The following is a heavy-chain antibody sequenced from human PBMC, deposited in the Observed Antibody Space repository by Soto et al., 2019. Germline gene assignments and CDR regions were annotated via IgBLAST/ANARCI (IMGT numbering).Heavy chain of an antibody. J-gene: IGHJ6*02. Sequence: GGSLRLSCAASGFTFSSYGMHWVRQAPGKGLEWVAVIWYDGSNKYYADSVKGRFTISRDNSKNTLYLQMNSLRAEDTAVYYCARDSTPSGWYTVYYYYYGMDVWGQGTTVTVSS. CDR3: ARDSTPSGWYTVYYYYYGMDV. CDR2: IWYDGSNK. V-gene: IGHV3-33*01. CDR1: GFTFSSYG. D-gene: IGHD6-19*01.